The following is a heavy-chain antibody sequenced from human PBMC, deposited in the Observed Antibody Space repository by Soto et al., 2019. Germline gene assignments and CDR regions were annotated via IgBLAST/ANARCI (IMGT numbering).Heavy chain of an antibody. V-gene: IGHV1-8*01. CDR1: GDTFTSYD. D-gene: IGHD3-3*01. J-gene: IGHJ6*02. CDR2: MNPNSGNT. Sequence: GASVKVCCKASGDTFTSYDINWVRQATGQGFEWMGWMNPNSGNTGYAQKFQGRVTMTRNTSISTAYMELSSLRSEDTAVYYCARGRSDGAENYYYYGMDVWGQGTTVTSP. CDR3: ARGRSDGAENYYYYGMDV.